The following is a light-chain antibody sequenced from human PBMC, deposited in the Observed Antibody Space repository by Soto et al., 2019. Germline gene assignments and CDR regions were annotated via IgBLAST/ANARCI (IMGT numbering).Light chain of an antibody. Sequence: EIVLTQSPGTLSLCPGGRATLSCGASRPVSSNYVAWYQQKPGLAPRLLIYDGSTRATGVPDRFSGGGSGTDFTLTISRVEPEDLAVYYCQQYSTLSLTFGGGTKLEI. J-gene: IGKJ4*01. V-gene: IGKV3D-20*01. CDR3: QQYSTLSLT. CDR1: RPVSSNY. CDR2: DGS.